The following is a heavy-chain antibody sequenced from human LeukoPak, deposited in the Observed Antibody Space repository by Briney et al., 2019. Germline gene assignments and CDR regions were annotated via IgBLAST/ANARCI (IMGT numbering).Heavy chain of an antibody. Sequence: PGGSLRLSCAASGFTVSCYGMSWVRQAPGKGVEWVSAISGSGGSTYYADSVKGRFTISRDKSKNTLYLQMNSLRAEDTAVYYCAKEEWGFGEFPLFMDVWGKGTTVTISS. CDR2: ISGSGGST. CDR1: GFTVSCYG. J-gene: IGHJ6*03. CDR3: AKEEWGFGEFPLFMDV. V-gene: IGHV3-23*01. D-gene: IGHD3-10*01.